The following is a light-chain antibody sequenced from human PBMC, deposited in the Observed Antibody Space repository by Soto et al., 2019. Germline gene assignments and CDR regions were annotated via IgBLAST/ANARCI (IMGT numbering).Light chain of an antibody. CDR3: QQYNRYST. V-gene: IGKV1-5*01. Sequence: IQMTQSPSTLYAFVGDRVTITCRASQSINVWLAWYQQKPGKAPKLLIYDASTLDSGVPSRLSGSASGTEFTLTIRSLQPDDFATYYCQQYNRYSTFGQGTKVDIK. CDR2: DAS. CDR1: QSINVW. J-gene: IGKJ1*01.